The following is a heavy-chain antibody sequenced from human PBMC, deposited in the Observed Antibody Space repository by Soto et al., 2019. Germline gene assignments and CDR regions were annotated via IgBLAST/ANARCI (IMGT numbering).Heavy chain of an antibody. Sequence: GGSLRLSCAASGFTFSSYGMHWVRQAPGKGLEWVAVIWYDGSNKYYADSVKGRFTISRDNSKNTLYLQMNSLRAEDTAVYYCARDRGVRGLPHYYMDVWGKGTTVTVSS. CDR2: IWYDGSNK. V-gene: IGHV3-33*01. D-gene: IGHD3-10*01. CDR1: GFTFSSYG. J-gene: IGHJ6*03. CDR3: ARDRGVRGLPHYYMDV.